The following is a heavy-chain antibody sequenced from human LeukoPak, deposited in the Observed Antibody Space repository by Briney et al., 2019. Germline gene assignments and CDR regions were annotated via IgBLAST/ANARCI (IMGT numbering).Heavy chain of an antibody. J-gene: IGHJ5*02. CDR3: ARGPDIVVVPAAPRWFDP. Sequence: GGSLRHSCAASGFTFSSYWMSWVRQAPGKGLEWVANIKQDGSEKYYVDSVKGRFTISRDNAKNSLYLQMNSLRAEDTAVYYCARGPDIVVVPAAPRWFDPWGQGTLVTVSS. CDR1: GFTFSSYW. CDR2: IKQDGSEK. D-gene: IGHD2-2*01. V-gene: IGHV3-7*01.